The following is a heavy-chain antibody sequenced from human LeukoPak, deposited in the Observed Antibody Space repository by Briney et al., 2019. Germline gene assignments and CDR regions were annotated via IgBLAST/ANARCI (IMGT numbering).Heavy chain of an antibody. Sequence: PGGSLRLSCAASGFILSGHYMDWVRQAPGQGPELIGHIRNAGDGYTTEYAASVKGRFTVSRDDSKNSLYLQMNSLKPEDTAVYYCVRNHRHWFDPWGQGTLVTVSS. V-gene: IGHV3-72*01. CDR2: IRNAGDGYTT. J-gene: IGHJ5*02. CDR3: VRNHRHWFDP. CDR1: GFILSGHY.